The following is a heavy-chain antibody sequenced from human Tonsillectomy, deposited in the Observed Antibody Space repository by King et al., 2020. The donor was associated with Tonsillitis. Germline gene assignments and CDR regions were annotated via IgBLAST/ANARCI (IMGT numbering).Heavy chain of an antibody. V-gene: IGHV5-51*01. D-gene: IGHD1-14*01. CDR3: ARLEEPYTIISAFDI. CDR1: GYTFTTYW. Sequence: VQLVESGAEVKKPGESLKISGEGSGYTFTTYWIGWVRQMPGKCLEWMGIIYPGDSEPSYSPSFQGQVTISAAKSINSAYLQWSSLQASDTAMYYSARLEEPYTIISAFDIWGQGTMVTVSS. CDR2: IYPGDSEP. J-gene: IGHJ3*02.